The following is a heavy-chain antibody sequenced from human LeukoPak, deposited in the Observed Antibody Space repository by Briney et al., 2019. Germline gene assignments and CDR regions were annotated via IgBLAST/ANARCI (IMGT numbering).Heavy chain of an antibody. CDR2: IIPMFDTP. D-gene: IGHD2-8*01. CDR1: GYTFTDYG. Sequence: EASVKVSCKASGYTFTDYGISWVRQAPGQGLEWMGGIIPMFDTPNYAQRLQGRVTITADKSTKTAYMELTSLRSEDTAVYYCARAGTPGYCTNVTCSNWLDPWGQGTLVTVSS. J-gene: IGHJ5*02. V-gene: IGHV1-69*06. CDR3: ARAGTPGYCTNVTCSNWLDP.